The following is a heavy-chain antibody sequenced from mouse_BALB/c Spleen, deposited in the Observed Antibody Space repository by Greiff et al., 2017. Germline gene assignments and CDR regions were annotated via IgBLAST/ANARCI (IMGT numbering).Heavy chain of an antibody. D-gene: IGHD2-3*01. V-gene: IGHV1S81*02. CDR2: INPSNGRT. CDR1: GYTFTSYW. CDR3: ARSGPYDGYYVWFAY. J-gene: IGHJ3*01. Sequence: VQLQQPGAELVKPGASVKLSCKASGYTFTSYWMHWVKQRPGQGLEWIGEINPSNGRTNYNEKFKSKATLTVDKSSSTAYMQLSSLTSEDSAVYYCARSGPYDGYYVWFAYWGQGTLVTVSA.